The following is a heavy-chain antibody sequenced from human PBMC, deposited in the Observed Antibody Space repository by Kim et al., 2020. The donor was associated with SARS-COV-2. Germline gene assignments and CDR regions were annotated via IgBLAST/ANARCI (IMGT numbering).Heavy chain of an antibody. J-gene: IGHJ3*02. CDR3: ANGPDYVWGSYRNAGPNDAFDI. Sequence: GGSLRLSCAASGFTFSSYAMSWVRQAPGKGLEWVSAISGSGGSTYYADSVKGRFTISRDNSKNTLYLQMNSLRAEDTAVYYCANGPDYVWGSYRNAGPNDAFDIWGQGTMVTVSS. CDR1: GFTFSSYA. V-gene: IGHV3-23*01. D-gene: IGHD3-16*01. CDR2: ISGSGGST.